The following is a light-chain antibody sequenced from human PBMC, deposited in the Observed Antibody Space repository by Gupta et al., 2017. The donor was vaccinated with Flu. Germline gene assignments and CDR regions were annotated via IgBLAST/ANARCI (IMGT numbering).Light chain of an antibody. J-gene: IGKJ3*01. V-gene: IGKV1-27*01. CDR1: QGISKA. CDR2: DAS. Sequence: IQMTQSPSFLSAFVGDRVTITCRASQGISKALAWFQQKPGKVPKLLIFDASTLQSGVPSRFSGSGSGTDFTLTISSLQSEDVGTYYCLKYNGAPFSFGPGTKVDIK. CDR3: LKYNGAPFS.